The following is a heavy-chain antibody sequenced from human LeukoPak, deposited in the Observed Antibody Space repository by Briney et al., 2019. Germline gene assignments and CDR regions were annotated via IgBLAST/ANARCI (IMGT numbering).Heavy chain of an antibody. CDR3: AKLGDYYDNSGYFYFAY. CDR1: GFTFSSTA. V-gene: IGHV3-23*01. Sequence: PGGSLRLSCAASGFTFSSTAMSWVRQAPGKGLEWVSAMSGSGATTYYADSVKGRFTISRDNSKNTLYLQMNSLRAEDTAVYYCAKLGDYYDNSGYFYFAYWGQGTLVTVSS. CDR2: MSGSGATT. J-gene: IGHJ4*02. D-gene: IGHD3-22*01.